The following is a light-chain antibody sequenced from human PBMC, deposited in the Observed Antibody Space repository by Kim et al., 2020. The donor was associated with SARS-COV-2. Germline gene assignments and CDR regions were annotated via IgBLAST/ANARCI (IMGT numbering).Light chain of an antibody. CDR2: RNN. CDR3: AAWDDSLSGLV. Sequence: GQRVTIPCLGSTANIGNNYVSWYQQLPGTAPKLLISRNNQRPSGVSDRFSGSKSGTSASLAFSGLRSEDEADYYCAAWDDSLSGLVFGGGTQLTVL. V-gene: IGLV1-47*01. J-gene: IGLJ3*02. CDR1: TANIGNNY.